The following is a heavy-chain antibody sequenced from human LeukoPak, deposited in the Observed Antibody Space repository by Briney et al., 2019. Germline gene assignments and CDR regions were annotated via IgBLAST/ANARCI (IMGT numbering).Heavy chain of an antibody. CDR2: MNPYTGDT. CDR1: GYTFTGYD. CDR3: TRGSLSGSSRDY. V-gene: IGHV1-8*01. Sequence: GASVRVSCKASGYTFTGYDINWVRQATGQGLEWMGWMNPYTGDTGYPQNFQGRVTMTRNTSIDTAYMDLRGLRSEDTAVYYCTRGSLSGSSRDYWGQGTLVTVSS. D-gene: IGHD1-26*01. J-gene: IGHJ4*02.